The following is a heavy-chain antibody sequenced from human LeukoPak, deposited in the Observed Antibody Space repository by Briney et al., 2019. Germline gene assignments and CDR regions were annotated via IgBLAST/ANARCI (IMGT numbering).Heavy chain of an antibody. V-gene: IGHV3-33*01. J-gene: IGHJ4*02. Sequence: GGSLRLSCAASGFNFFTYGMHWVRQAPGKGLEWLAHTWNDGGNKYYADSVKGRFAISRDNSKNTLYLQMNSLRAEDTAVYYCARDRYTSGWYRGIDYWGQGALVTVSS. D-gene: IGHD6-19*01. CDR1: GFNFFTYG. CDR3: ARDRYTSGWYRGIDY. CDR2: TWNDGGNK.